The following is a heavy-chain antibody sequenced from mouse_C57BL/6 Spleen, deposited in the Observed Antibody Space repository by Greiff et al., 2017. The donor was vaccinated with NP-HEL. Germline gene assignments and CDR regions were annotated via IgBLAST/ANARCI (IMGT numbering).Heavy chain of an antibody. CDR2: IYPGDGDT. V-gene: IGHV1-82*01. CDR1: GYAFSSSW. J-gene: IGHJ2*01. D-gene: IGHD2-2*01. CDR3: AREDYGYLFDY. Sequence: VKLMESGPELVKPGASVKISCKASGYAFSSSWMNWVKQRPGKGLEWIGRIYPGDGDTNYNGKFKGKATLTADKSSSTAYMQLSILTSADSAVYLCAREDYGYLFDYWGQGTTLTVSS.